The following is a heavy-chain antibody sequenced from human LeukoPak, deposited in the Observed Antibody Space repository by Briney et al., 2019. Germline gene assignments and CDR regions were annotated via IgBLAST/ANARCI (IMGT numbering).Heavy chain of an antibody. CDR1: GFTLSKHW. CDR2: IKQDGSEK. J-gene: IGHJ4*02. CDR3: GREWAVDF. Sequence: GGSLRLSCAASGFTLSKHWMTWVRQAPGKGLECVAIIKQDGSEKYYVNSVKGRFTISRDNAKNSLYLQMDSLRVEDTAVYYCGREWAVDFWGQGTLVTVSS. V-gene: IGHV3-7*01.